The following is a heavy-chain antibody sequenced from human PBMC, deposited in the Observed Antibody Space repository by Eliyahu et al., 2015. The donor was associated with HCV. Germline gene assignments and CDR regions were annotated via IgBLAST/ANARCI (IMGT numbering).Heavy chain of an antibody. CDR2: INPNNGDT. CDR1: GYSFSDKY. Sequence: QVQLVQSGAEVKQLGASVRVSCTTSGYSFSDKYIHWVRQAPGQGPEWMGWINPNNGDTEYAQKFHDRVTLTRHTSIKTAYMELTGLRSDDTAVYYCARDQGTSWDTFDVWGQGTMVTVSS. V-gene: IGHV1-2*02. J-gene: IGHJ3*01. D-gene: IGHD3/OR15-3a*01. CDR3: ARDQGTSWDTFDV.